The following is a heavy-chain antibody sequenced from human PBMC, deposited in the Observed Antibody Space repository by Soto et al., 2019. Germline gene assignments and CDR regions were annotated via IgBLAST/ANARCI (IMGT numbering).Heavy chain of an antibody. J-gene: IGHJ4*02. Sequence: SVKVSCKASGGTFSSYTISWVRQAPGQGLEWMGRIIPILGIANYAQKFQGRVTITADKSTSTAYMELSSLRSEDTAVYYCARDLTYESSGYYLGYWGQGPLVTVSS. D-gene: IGHD3-22*01. CDR2: IIPILGIA. CDR3: ARDLTYESSGYYLGY. V-gene: IGHV1-69*04. CDR1: GGTFSSYT.